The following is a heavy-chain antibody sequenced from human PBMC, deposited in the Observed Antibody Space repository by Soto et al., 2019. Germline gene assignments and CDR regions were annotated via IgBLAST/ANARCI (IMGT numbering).Heavy chain of an antibody. CDR2: LYGSGRGI. CDR3: AKDAIAGDGVWLAHD. V-gene: IGHV3-23*01. CDR1: GFTFSSYA. D-gene: IGHD5-12*01. Sequence: LRLSCAASGFTFSSYAMIWIRQVPGRGLEWVSGLYGSGRGIRYSDSVKGRFTISRDNSAYSVYLQMNNLRVDDTAVYYCAKDAIAGDGVWLAHDWGQGTVVTVSS. J-gene: IGHJ4*02.